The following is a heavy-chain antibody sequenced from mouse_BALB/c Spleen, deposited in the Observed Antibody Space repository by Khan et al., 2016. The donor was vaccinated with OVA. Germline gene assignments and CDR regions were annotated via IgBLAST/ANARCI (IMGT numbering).Heavy chain of an antibody. CDR1: GYTFTSYW. D-gene: IGHD1-1*01. J-gene: IGHJ2*01. Sequence: QVQLKQSGAELVKAGASVKMSCKASGYTFTSYWMHWVKQRLGQGLEWFAETNPTNGRTYYNEKFKSRATLTVDKSSSTAYILLSGPTFEDSAVYYGARIKKIVATYFDYWGQGTTLTVSS. CDR2: TNPTNGRT. V-gene: IGHV1S81*02. CDR3: ARIKKIVATYFDY.